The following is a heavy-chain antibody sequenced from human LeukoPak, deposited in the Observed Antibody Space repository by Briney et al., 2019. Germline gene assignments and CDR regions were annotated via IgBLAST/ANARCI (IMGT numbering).Heavy chain of an antibody. V-gene: IGHV3-33*06. Sequence: PGGSLRLSCAVSAFPFSSYGMHWVRQAPGKGLEWVAVIWHDGSHKYYADSVKGRFTISRDNSKNTLYLQMNSLRAEDTAVYYCAKEGDKNYFDYWGQGTLVTVSS. CDR2: IWHDGSHK. D-gene: IGHD3-16*01. CDR3: AKEGDKNYFDY. CDR1: AFPFSSYG. J-gene: IGHJ4*02.